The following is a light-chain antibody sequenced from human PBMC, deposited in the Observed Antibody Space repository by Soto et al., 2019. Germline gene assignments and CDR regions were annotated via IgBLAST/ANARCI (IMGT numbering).Light chain of an antibody. CDR3: QPYNNYPYT. V-gene: IGKV1-16*02. CDR2: AAS. Sequence: DIQMTQSPSSLSASVGDRVTITCRASQGISYYLAWFQQKREIAPKSLIYAASSLQSGVPSKFSGSGAGTDFTITISSLQPEDFATYYCQPYNNYPYTFGPGTKLEIK. J-gene: IGKJ2*01. CDR1: QGISYY.